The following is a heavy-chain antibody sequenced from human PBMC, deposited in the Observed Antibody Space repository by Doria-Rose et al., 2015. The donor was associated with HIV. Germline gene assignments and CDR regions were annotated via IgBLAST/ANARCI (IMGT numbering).Heavy chain of an antibody. CDR2: IYADDER. D-gene: IGHD6-13*01. V-gene: IGHV2-26*01. CDR3: ARIKSSGWYHKYYFDF. CDR1: GVSLSSPGMG. J-gene: IGHJ4*02. Sequence: QITLKESGPVLVKPTETLTLTCTVSGVSLSSPGMGVSWIRQPPGKALEWLANIYADDERSYNTSLKSRLSIARGTYESQVVLTMTDMGPVDTATYYCARIKSSGWYHKYYFDFWGQGTLVIVSA.